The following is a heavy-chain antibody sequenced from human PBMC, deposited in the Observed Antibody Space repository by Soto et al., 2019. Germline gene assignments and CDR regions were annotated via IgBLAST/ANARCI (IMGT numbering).Heavy chain of an antibody. Sequence: QVQLQESGPGLVKPSQTLSLTCTVSGDSITSGGYYWTWIRQHPGKGLEWIGYIYYSGVTYYNPSLKSRVTISVDTSKNQFSLRLCSVTAADTAVYYCARDLRGRRSGRFDPWGQGTLVTVSS. CDR2: IYYSGVT. V-gene: IGHV4-31*03. J-gene: IGHJ5*02. D-gene: IGHD3-10*01. CDR3: ARDLRGRRSGRFDP. CDR1: GDSITSGGYY.